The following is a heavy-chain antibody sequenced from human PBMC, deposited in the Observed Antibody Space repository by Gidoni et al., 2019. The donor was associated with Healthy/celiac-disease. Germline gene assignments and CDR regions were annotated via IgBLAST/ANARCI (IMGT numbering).Heavy chain of an antibody. CDR1: GFPFSSYA. D-gene: IGHD2-15*01. CDR2: ISGSGGST. CDR3: AKDHRYCSGGSCYSFAGSTFDY. Sequence: EVQLLESGGGLVQPGGSLRLSCAASGFPFSSYAMSWVRQAPGKGLEWVSAISGSGGSTYYADSVKGRFTISRDNSKNTLYLQMNSLRAEETAVYYCAKDHRYCSGGSCYSFAGSTFDYWGQGTLVTVSS. J-gene: IGHJ4*02. V-gene: IGHV3-23*01.